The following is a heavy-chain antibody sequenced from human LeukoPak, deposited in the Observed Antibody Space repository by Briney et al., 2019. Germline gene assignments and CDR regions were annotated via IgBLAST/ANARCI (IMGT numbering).Heavy chain of an antibody. V-gene: IGHV4-34*01. J-gene: IGHJ6*03. Sequence: PSETLSLTCAVYGGSFSGYYWSWIRQPPGKGLEWIGEINHSGSTNYNPSLKSRVTISVDTSKNQFSLKLSSVTAADTAVYYCARLTRSNYVWGSYRYYYYYMDVWGKGTTVTISS. CDR2: INHSGST. CDR1: GGSFSGYY. D-gene: IGHD3-16*02. CDR3: ARLTRSNYVWGSYRYYYYYMDV.